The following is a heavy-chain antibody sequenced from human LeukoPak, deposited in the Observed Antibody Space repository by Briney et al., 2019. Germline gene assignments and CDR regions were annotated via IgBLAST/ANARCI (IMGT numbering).Heavy chain of an antibody. D-gene: IGHD2-15*01. CDR1: GYSFTSYW. CDR3: ARRGYCSGGSCSAEYFQH. J-gene: IGHJ1*01. Sequence: GESLKISCKGSGYSFTSYWIGWVRQMPGKGLEWMGFIFPGVSDTRYSPSFQGQVTISADKSISTAYLQWSSLKASDTAMYYCARRGYCSGGSCSAEYFQHWGQGTLVTVSS. V-gene: IGHV5-51*01. CDR2: IFPGVSDT.